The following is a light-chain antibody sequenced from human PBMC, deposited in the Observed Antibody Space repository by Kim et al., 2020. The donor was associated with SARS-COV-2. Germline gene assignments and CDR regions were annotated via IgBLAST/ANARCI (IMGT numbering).Light chain of an antibody. J-gene: IGLJ1*01. CDR3: QSYDSNLSAYV. Sequence: QSVLTQPPSVSGAPGQRVTISCTGRRSNIGADFDVHWYQQFPGTAPKLLIYRNNNRPSGVPDRFSGSKSATSASLAITGLQAEDEADYYCQSYDSNLSAYVFGTGTKVTV. CDR2: RNN. CDR1: RSNIGADFD. V-gene: IGLV1-40*01.